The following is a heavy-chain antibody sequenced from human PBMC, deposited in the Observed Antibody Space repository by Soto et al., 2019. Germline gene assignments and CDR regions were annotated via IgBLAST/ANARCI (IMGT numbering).Heavy chain of an antibody. V-gene: IGHV3-30*18. CDR1: GFTFSSYG. CDR3: AKDRPDSGYDRGDDFDI. D-gene: IGHD5-12*01. Sequence: QVQLVESGGGVVQPGRSLRLSCAASGFTFSSYGMHWVRQAPGKGLEWVAVISYDGSNKYYADSVKGRFTISRDNSKNTLYLQMNSLRAEDTAVYYCAKDRPDSGYDRGDDFDIWGQGTMVTVSS. CDR2: ISYDGSNK. J-gene: IGHJ3*02.